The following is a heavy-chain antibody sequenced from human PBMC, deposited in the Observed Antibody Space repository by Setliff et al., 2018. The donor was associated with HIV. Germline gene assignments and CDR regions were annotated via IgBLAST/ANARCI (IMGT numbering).Heavy chain of an antibody. Sequence: GGSLRLSCAASGFNVNNKYMSWVRQAPGKGLEWVSIIYSDDYTKYADSLRGRFTISRDNSKNTVYLQMNSLRAEDTAEYYCAKELAASGLGYFDSWGRGILVTVSS. CDR2: IYSDDYT. CDR1: GFNVNNKY. CDR3: AKELAASGLGYFDS. D-gene: IGHD3-22*01. V-gene: IGHV3-66*01. J-gene: IGHJ4*02.